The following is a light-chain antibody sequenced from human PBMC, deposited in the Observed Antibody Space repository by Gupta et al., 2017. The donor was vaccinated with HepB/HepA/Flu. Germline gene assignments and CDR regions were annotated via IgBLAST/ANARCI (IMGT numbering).Light chain of an antibody. V-gene: IGLV1-40*01. Sequence: QSVLTLPPSVSGAPGQRVTISCTGSSSNIGAGYDVHWYQQLPGTAPKLLIYGNSNRPSGVPDRFSGSKSGTSASLAITGLQAEDEADYYCQSYDSSLSSGVFGGGTKLTVL. CDR1: SSNIGAGYD. CDR3: QSYDSSLSSGV. J-gene: IGLJ3*02. CDR2: GNS.